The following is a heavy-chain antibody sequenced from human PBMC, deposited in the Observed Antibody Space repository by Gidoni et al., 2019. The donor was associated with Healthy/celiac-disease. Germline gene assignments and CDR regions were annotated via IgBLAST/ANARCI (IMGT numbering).Heavy chain of an antibody. CDR1: GFSLSTSGVG. CDR3: AHIVGWQQLASYGMDV. Sequence: QITLKESGPTLVKPTQTLTLTCTFSGFSLSTSGVGVVWIRQPPGKALEWLALIYWNDDKRYSPSLKSRLTITKDTSKNQVVLTMTNMDPVDTATYYCAHIVGWQQLASYGMDVWGQGTTVTVSS. J-gene: IGHJ6*02. V-gene: IGHV2-5*01. D-gene: IGHD6-13*01. CDR2: IYWNDDK.